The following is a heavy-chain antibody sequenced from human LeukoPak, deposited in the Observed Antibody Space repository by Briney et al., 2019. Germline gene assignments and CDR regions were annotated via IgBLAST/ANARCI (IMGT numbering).Heavy chain of an antibody. CDR3: ARTDYGDYYDY. V-gene: IGHV3-48*03. D-gene: IGHD4-17*01. J-gene: IGHJ4*02. Sequence: GGSLRLSCAASGLTFSSNGMHWVRQAPGKGLEWVSYISSSGSTIYYADSVKGRFTISRDNAKNSLYLQMNSLRAEDTAVYYCARTDYGDYYDYWGQGTLVTVSS. CDR2: ISSSGSTI. CDR1: GLTFSSNG.